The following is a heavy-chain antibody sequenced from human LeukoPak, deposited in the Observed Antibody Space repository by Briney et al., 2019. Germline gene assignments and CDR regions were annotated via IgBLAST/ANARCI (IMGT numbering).Heavy chain of an antibody. CDR3: TREDHSNYNY. J-gene: IGHJ4*02. CDR1: GFPFSSYW. CDR2: IKQDGGET. Sequence: GGSLRLSRAASGFPFSSYWMAWVRQAPGKGLEWVASIKQDGGETFYVDSVKGRFTISRDNAKNSQYLQMNSLRAEDTAVYYCTREDHSNYNYWGQGTLVTVSS. V-gene: IGHV3-7*01. D-gene: IGHD4-11*01.